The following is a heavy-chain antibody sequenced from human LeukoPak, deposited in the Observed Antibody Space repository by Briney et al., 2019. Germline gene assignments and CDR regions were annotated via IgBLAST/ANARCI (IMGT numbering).Heavy chain of an antibody. Sequence: SETLSLTCTVSGGSISSYYWSWIRQPPGKGLEWIGYIYYSGSTNYNPSLKSRVTISVDTSKNQFSLKLSSVTAADTDVYYCARERKVAAASTYFDYWGQGTLVTVSS. J-gene: IGHJ4*02. D-gene: IGHD6-13*01. V-gene: IGHV4-59*01. CDR2: IYYSGST. CDR3: ARERKVAAASTYFDY. CDR1: GGSISSYY.